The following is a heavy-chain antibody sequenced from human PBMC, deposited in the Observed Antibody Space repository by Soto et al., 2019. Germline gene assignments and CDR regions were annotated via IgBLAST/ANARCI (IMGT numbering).Heavy chain of an antibody. D-gene: IGHD2-15*01. CDR3: ARGLRYCSGGSCSGNWFDP. V-gene: IGHV4-4*02. CDR1: GFTFGSYG. J-gene: IGHJ5*02. Sequence: QVQLVESGGGVVQPGRSLRLSCAASGFTFGSYGMHWVRQAPGKWLEWIGEIYHSGSTNYNPSLKSRVTISVDKSKNQFSLKLSSVTAADTAVYYCARGLRYCSGGSCSGNWFDPWGQGTLVTVSS. CDR2: IYHSGST.